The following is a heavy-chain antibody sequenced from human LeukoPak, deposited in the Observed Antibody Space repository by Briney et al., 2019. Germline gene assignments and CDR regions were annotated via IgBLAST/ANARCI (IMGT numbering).Heavy chain of an antibody. J-gene: IGHJ5*02. V-gene: IGHV4-30-2*01. CDR3: ARARMVRGVITWFDP. D-gene: IGHD3-10*01. CDR2: IYHSGST. CDR1: GGSISSGGYS. Sequence: PSETLSLTCAVSGGSISSGGYSWSWIRQPPGKGLEWIGYIYHSGSTYYNPSLKSRVTISVDRSKNQFSLKLSSVTAADTAVYYCARARMVRGVITWFDPWGQGTLVTVSS.